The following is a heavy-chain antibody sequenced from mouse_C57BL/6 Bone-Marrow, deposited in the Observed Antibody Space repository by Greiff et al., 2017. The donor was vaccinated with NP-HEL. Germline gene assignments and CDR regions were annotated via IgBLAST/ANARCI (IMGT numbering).Heavy chain of an antibody. Sequence: QVQLQQPGAELVRPGSSVKLSCKASGYTFTSYWMDWVKQRPGQGLEWIGNIYPSDSETHYNQKFKDKATLTVDKSSSTAYMQLSGLTSEGSAVYYCARRDYGNYRDYWGQGTTLTVSS. CDR1: GYTFTSYW. V-gene: IGHV1-61*01. D-gene: IGHD2-1*01. CDR2: IYPSDSET. CDR3: ARRDYGNYRDY. J-gene: IGHJ2*01.